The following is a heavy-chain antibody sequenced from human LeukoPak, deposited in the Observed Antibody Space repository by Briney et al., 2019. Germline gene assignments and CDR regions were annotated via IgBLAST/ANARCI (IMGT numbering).Heavy chain of an antibody. CDR1: GYSFTSYW. CDR2: IYPGDSDT. D-gene: IGHD2-2*01. J-gene: IGHJ3*02. CDR3: ASGYQLLQYGRGDAFDI. Sequence: LGESLKISCKGSGYSFTSYWIGWVRPMPGKGLEWMGIIYPGDSDTRYSPSFQGQVTISADKSISTAYLQWSSLKASDTAMYYCASGYQLLQYGRGDAFDIWGQGTMVTVSS. V-gene: IGHV5-51*01.